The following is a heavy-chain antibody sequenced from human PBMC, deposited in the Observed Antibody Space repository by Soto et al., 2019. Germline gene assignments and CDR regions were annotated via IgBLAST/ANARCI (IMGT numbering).Heavy chain of an antibody. CDR2: INSDGSRT. V-gene: IGHV3-74*01. J-gene: IGHJ6*02. CDR3: ARDLSSCSSARCYSYYYGMDV. CDR1: GFNFSXXX. Sequence: EVQLVESGGGLVQPGGSLRLSCSASGFNFSXXXTHWVRQVPXXGXXXXSHINSDGSRTTYADSVKGRFTISRDNAKNTLYLQMNSLRAEDTAVYYCARDLSSCSSARCYSYYYGMDVWGQGTTVTVSS. D-gene: IGHD2-2*01.